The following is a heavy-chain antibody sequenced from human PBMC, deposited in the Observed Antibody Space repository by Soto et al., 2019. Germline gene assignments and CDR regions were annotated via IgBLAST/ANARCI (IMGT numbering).Heavy chain of an antibody. CDR2: INAGNGNT. Sequence: ASVKVSCKASGYTFTSYAMHWVRQAPGQRLEWMGWINAGNGNTKYSQKFQGRVTITRDTSASTAYMELSSLRSEDTAVYYCARPLAGSIAVAAPYYYYYMDVWGKGTTVTVSS. D-gene: IGHD6-19*01. CDR3: ARPLAGSIAVAAPYYYYYMDV. V-gene: IGHV1-3*01. CDR1: GYTFTSYA. J-gene: IGHJ6*03.